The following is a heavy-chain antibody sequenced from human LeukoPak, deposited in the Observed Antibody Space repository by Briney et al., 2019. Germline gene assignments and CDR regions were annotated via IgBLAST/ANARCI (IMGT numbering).Heavy chain of an antibody. Sequence: SETLSLTCAVSGGSISSGGYSWSWIRQPPGKGLEWIGYIYHSGSTYYNPSLKSRVTISVDRSKNQFSLKLSSVTAADTAVYYCARAGYSNPNWFDPWGQGTLVTVSS. CDR1: GGSISSGGYS. V-gene: IGHV4-30-2*01. J-gene: IGHJ5*02. CDR3: ARAGYSNPNWFDP. D-gene: IGHD4-11*01. CDR2: IYHSGST.